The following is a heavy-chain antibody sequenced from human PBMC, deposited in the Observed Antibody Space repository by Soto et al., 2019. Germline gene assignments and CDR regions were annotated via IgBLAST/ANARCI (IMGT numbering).Heavy chain of an antibody. CDR3: AIDYEYQILEFADLDI. CDR1: GGAFSRYA. CDR2: IFPMYGTP. D-gene: IGHD4-17*01. V-gene: IGHV1-69*01. Sequence: QVLLVQSGAAVKKPGSSVKVSCKASGGAFSRYAISWVRQAPGQGLEWVGGIFPMYGTPVYAQKLQGRVTLTADEATTTAYMELSGLRYEDTAFYYCAIDYEYQILEFADLDIWGQGTMVTVSS. J-gene: IGHJ3*02.